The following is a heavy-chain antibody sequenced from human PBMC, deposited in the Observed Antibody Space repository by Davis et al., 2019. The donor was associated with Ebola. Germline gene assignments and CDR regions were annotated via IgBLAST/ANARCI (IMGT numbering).Heavy chain of an antibody. Sequence: GESLKISCAASGFTFSSYAMSWVRQAPGKGLEWVSAISGSGGSTYYADSVKGRFTISRDNSKNTLYLQMNSLRAEDTAVYYCARDPGPRSSTSCCYYYMDVWGKGTTVTVSS. D-gene: IGHD2-2*01. CDR1: GFTFSSYA. V-gene: IGHV3-23*01. CDR2: ISGSGGST. J-gene: IGHJ6*03. CDR3: ARDPGPRSSTSCCYYYMDV.